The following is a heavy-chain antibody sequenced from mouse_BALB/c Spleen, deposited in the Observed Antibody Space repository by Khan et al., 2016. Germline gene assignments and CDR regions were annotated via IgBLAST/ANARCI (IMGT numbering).Heavy chain of an antibody. Sequence: QIQLVQSGPELKKPGETVKISCKASGYTFTDYSMHWVKQAPGKGLKWVGWINTETGEPTYADDFKGRFAFSLETSASTAYLQINNLKNEDTATYVCARRNYVTSAWFAYWGQGTLVTVSA. V-gene: IGHV9-2-1*01. CDR1: GYTFTDYS. J-gene: IGHJ3*01. CDR3: ARRNYVTSAWFAY. CDR2: INTETGEP. D-gene: IGHD1-1*01.